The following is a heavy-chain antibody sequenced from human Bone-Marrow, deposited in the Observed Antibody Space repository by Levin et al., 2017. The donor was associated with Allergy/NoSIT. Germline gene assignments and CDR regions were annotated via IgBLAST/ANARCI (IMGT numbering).Heavy chain of an antibody. J-gene: IGHJ4*02. CDR2: FSPGDSYT. CDR3: ARLLIRGTQYHSTIRGYFDY. CDR1: GYNFTTYW. Sequence: GESLKISCKGSGYNFTTYWIAWVRQMPGKGLEWMGIFSPGDSYTLYSPSFQGQVTISADTSIRTAYMQWNSLKASDTAMYYCARLLIRGTQYHSTIRGYFDYWGQGTLVAVSS. D-gene: IGHD2/OR15-2a*01. V-gene: IGHV5-51*01.